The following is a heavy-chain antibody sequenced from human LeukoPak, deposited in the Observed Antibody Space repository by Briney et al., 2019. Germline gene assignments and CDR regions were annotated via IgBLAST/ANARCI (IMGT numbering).Heavy chain of an antibody. CDR3: ARTEYSSGWDSLSYYYYYYMDV. J-gene: IGHJ6*03. Sequence: GGSLRLSCAASGFTFSDYYMSWIRQAPGKGREWVSYISSSGSTIYYADSVKGQFTISRDNAKNSLYLQMNSLRAEDTAVYYCARTEYSSGWDSLSYYYYYYMDVWGKGTTVTVSS. CDR2: ISSSGSTI. V-gene: IGHV3-11*04. CDR1: GFTFSDYY. D-gene: IGHD6-19*01.